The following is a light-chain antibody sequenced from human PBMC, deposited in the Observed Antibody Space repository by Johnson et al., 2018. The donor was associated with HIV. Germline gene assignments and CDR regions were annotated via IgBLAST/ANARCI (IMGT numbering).Light chain of an antibody. CDR2: DNN. V-gene: IGLV1-51*01. Sequence: GEKGKRECYGSSSNIGNNYVSWYQQLPGTAPKLLIYDNNKRPSGIPDRFSGSKSGTSATLGITGLQTGDEADYYCGTWDSSLSAGVFGTGTKVTVL. J-gene: IGLJ1*01. CDR1: SSNIGNNY. CDR3: GTWDSSLSAGV.